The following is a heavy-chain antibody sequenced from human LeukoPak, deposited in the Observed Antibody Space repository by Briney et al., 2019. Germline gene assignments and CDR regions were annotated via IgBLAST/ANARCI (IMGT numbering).Heavy chain of an antibody. V-gene: IGHV1-18*01. Sequence: ASVRVSCKASGYTFTSYGISWVRQAPGQGLEWMGWISAHNGITNYAQKLQGRVTMTTDTSTSTAYMELRSLRSDDTAVYYCARARRITMIVVANNWFDPWGQGTLVTVSS. D-gene: IGHD3-22*01. CDR1: GYTFTSYG. CDR2: ISAHNGIT. CDR3: ARARRITMIVVANNWFDP. J-gene: IGHJ5*02.